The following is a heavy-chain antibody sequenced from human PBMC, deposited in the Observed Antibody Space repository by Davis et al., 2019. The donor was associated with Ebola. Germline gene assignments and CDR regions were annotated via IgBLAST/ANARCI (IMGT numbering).Heavy chain of an antibody. CDR3: ASAVGIDAFEN. Sequence: GESLKISCAPSGFTFTTYNVNWVRQAPGKGLEWVSSMSSSSSYRYYADSVKGRFTISRDNTKNSVYLQMNSLRGEDTAVYFCASAVGIDAFENWGQGTMVTVSS. D-gene: IGHD7-27*01. V-gene: IGHV3-21*01. CDR1: GFTFTTYN. J-gene: IGHJ3*02. CDR2: MSSSSSYR.